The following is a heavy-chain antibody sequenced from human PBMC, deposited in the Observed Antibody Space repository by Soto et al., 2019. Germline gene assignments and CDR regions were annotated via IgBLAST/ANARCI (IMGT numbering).Heavy chain of an antibody. CDR3: AKDHFIVATIRDYYYYGMDV. CDR1: GYTFTGYY. CDR2: INPNSGGT. D-gene: IGHD5-12*01. Sequence: ASVKVSCKASGYTFTGYYMHWVRQAPGQGLEWMGWINPNSGGTNYAQKFQGRVTMTRDTSISTAYMELSSLRAEDTAVYYCAKDHFIVATIRDYYYYGMDVWGQGTTVTVSS. J-gene: IGHJ6*02. V-gene: IGHV1-2*02.